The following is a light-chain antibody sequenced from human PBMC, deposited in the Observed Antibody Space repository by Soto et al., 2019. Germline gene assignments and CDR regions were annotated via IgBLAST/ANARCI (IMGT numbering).Light chain of an antibody. CDR3: QQYNSYSK. CDR2: KDS. J-gene: IGKJ1*01. Sequence: DIQMIQSPSTLSASVGDRVTITCRASQSISVWLAWYQQKPGKAPNLLIHKDSRLQSGVPSRFSGSGSGTELTHTISDLQPEDFATYCCQQYNSYSKFVQGTKVDLK. CDR1: QSISVW. V-gene: IGKV1-5*03.